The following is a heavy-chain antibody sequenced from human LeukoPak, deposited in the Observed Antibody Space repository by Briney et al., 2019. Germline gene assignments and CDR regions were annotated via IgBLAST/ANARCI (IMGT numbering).Heavy chain of an antibody. Sequence: ASVKVSCKASGYTFTGYYMHWVRQAPGQGLEWMGWINPNSGGTNYAQKFQGRVTMTRDTSISTAYMELSRLRSDDTAVYYCAKVDGGNVPFDYWGQGTLVTVSS. CDR2: INPNSGGT. CDR3: AKVDGGNVPFDY. CDR1: GYTFTGYY. J-gene: IGHJ4*02. V-gene: IGHV1-2*02. D-gene: IGHD4-23*01.